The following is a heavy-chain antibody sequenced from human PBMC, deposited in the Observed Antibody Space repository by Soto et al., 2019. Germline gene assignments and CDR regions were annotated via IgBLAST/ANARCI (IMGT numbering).Heavy chain of an antibody. D-gene: IGHD6-13*01. CDR3: AKCTPRRLPAAAGIYGMDV. CDR1: GFTFSSYG. CDR2: ISYDGSNK. V-gene: IGHV3-30*18. J-gene: IGHJ6*02. Sequence: GGSLRLSCAASGFTFSSYGMHWVRQAPGKGLEWVAVISYDGSNKYYADSVKGRFTISRDNSKNTLYLQMNSLRAEDTAVYYCAKCTPRRLPAAAGIYGMDVWGQGTTVTVSS.